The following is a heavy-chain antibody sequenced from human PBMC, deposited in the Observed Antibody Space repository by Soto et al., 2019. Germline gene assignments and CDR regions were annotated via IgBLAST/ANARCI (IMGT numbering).Heavy chain of an antibody. J-gene: IGHJ3*02. CDR2: ISSSSSTI. CDR1: GFTFSSYS. Sequence: EVQLVESGGGLVQPGGTLRLSCAASGFTFSSYSMNWVRQAPGKGLEWVSYISSSSSTIYYADSVKGRFTISRDTAKNSLYLQINSLRAEDTAVYYCAREGYCSSTSCSLDAFDIWGKGTMVTVSS. CDR3: AREGYCSSTSCSLDAFDI. V-gene: IGHV3-48*01. D-gene: IGHD2-2*01.